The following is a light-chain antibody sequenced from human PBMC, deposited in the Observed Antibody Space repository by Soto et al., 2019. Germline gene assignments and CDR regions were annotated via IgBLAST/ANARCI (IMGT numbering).Light chain of an antibody. V-gene: IGKV3-15*01. CDR2: GAS. J-gene: IGKJ4*01. CDR1: QSVRSN. CDR3: QQYIHWPPLT. Sequence: EIVLTQSPATLSVSPGERDTLSCRASQSVRSNFAWYQQKPGQGPRLLIFGASTRATDSPGRFSGSGSGTECTLTIGSPQSEDFAVYYCQQYIHWPPLTFGGGTKVEI.